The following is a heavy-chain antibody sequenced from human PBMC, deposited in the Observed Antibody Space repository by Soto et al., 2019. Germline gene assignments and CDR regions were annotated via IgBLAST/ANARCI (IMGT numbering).Heavy chain of an antibody. CDR2: ISGSGGST. CDR1: GFPFSSYA. CDR3: AKTRRIWDGPGAFDI. D-gene: IGHD3-16*01. V-gene: IGHV3-23*01. Sequence: PGGSLILSCAASGFPFSSYAMSWVRQAPGKGLEWVSAISGSGGSTYYADSVKGRFTISRDNSKNTLYLQMNSLRAEDTAVYYCAKTRRIWDGPGAFDIWGQGTMVTVSS. J-gene: IGHJ3*02.